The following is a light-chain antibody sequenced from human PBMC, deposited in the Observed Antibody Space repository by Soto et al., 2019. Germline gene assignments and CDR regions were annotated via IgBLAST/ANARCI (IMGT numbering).Light chain of an antibody. Sequence: DIQLTQSPSSLSASVGDRVTITCRASQSISSYLNWYQQKPGKAPKLLIYAASTLQSGVPSRFSVSGSGTDFTLTISSLQPEDFATYYCQQSYSTPRNFGQGTKVEIK. CDR2: AAS. CDR1: QSISSY. V-gene: IGKV1-39*01. CDR3: QQSYSTPRN. J-gene: IGKJ1*01.